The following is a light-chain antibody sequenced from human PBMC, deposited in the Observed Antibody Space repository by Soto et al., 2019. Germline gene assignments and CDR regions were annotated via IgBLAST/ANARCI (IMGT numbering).Light chain of an antibody. CDR3: QQSYSTPIT. V-gene: IGKV1-39*01. J-gene: IGKJ5*01. CDR1: QSISSY. Sequence: DIQMTQSPSSLSASVGDRVTITCRASQSISSYLNWYQQKPGKAPKLLIYAASSLQSGVPSRFIGSESGTDFTLTISSLQPEDFATYYCQQSYSTPITFGQGTRLEIK. CDR2: AAS.